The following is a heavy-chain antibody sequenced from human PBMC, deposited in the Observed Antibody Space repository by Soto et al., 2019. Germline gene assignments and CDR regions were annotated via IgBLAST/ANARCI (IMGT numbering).Heavy chain of an antibody. V-gene: IGHV4-34*01. J-gene: IGHJ4*02. CDR3: ARRYGASFDY. D-gene: IGHD4-17*01. Sequence: SETLSLTCAVYGGSFSGYFWSWIRQPPGKGLEWIGEINHSGSTNYNPSLKSRVTISVDASKNQFSLKLSSVTAADTAVYYCARRYGASFDYWGQGTLVTVSS. CDR1: GGSFSGYF. CDR2: INHSGST.